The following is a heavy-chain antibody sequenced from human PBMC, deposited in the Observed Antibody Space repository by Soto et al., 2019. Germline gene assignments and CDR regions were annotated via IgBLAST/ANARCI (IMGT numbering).Heavy chain of an antibody. D-gene: IGHD3-10*01. V-gene: IGHV5-10-1*01. J-gene: IGHJ4*02. CDR1: GYSFTSYW. CDR3: ARHKGIRAHFDY. CDR2: IDPSDSYT. Sequence: GDSLKISCKGSGYSFTSYWISWVRQMPGKGLEWMGRIDPSDSYTNYSPSFQGHVTVSADKSISTAYLQWSSLKASDTAMYYCARHKGIRAHFDYWGQGTLVTVSS.